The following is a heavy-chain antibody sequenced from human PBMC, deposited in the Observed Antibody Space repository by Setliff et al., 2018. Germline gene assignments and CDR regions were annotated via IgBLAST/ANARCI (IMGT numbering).Heavy chain of an antibody. CDR2: TIPIFGTT. V-gene: IGHV1-69*05. Sequence: ASVKVSCKASGGTFSSYGISWVRQAPGQGLEWMGGTIPIFGTTDYAQKFQGRVTIITDESTSTAFMQLSSLRSEDTAVYYCVREGVDSRSSTDYRHYMDVWGKGTTVTVSS. CDR3: VREGVDSRSSTDYRHYMDV. D-gene: IGHD3-22*01. CDR1: GGTFSSYG. J-gene: IGHJ6*03.